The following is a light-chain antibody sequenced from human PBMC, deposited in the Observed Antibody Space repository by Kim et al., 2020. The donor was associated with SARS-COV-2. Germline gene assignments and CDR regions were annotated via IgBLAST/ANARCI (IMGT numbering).Light chain of an antibody. V-gene: IGLV2-14*01. Sequence: QLVLTQPASVSGSRGQSITISCTGTSSDLGDYKYVSWYQQHPGKAPKLMIYDVSKRPSGVSNRFSGSKSDNTASLTISGLQAEDEADYYCSSYTSSIWVFGGGTQLTVL. CDR1: SSDLGDYKY. CDR2: DVS. CDR3: SSYTSSIWV. J-gene: IGLJ3*02.